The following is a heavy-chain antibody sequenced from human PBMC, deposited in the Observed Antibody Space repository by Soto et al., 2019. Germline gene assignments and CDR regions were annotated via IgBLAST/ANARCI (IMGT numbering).Heavy chain of an antibody. CDR3: AKRPGARGSHAAFDI. CDR2: IYWDDDQ. Sequence: SGPTLVKPTQTLTLTCTFSGFSLSTSEVAVGWIRQPPGKALEWLALIYWDDDQRYSASLKSRLTITKDTSKKQVVLTMTNMDPVDTATYYCAKRPGARGSHAAFDIWGQGTMVTVSS. J-gene: IGHJ3*02. V-gene: IGHV2-5*02. CDR1: GFSLSTSEVA. D-gene: IGHD3-16*01.